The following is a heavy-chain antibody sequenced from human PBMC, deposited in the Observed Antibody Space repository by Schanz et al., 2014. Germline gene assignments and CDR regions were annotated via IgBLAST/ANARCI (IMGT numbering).Heavy chain of an antibody. Sequence: QVKLVESGGGVVQPGGSLRLSCAASGFIFRTYGMHWVRQAPGKGLEWVAVVGDTGTTKFYADSVKGRLTVSRDNSENTVYLEFHSLRSEDTALYYCAREAKWGQWYFDLWGRGSLVTVSS. V-gene: IGHV3-30*02. CDR1: GFIFRTYG. J-gene: IGHJ2*01. D-gene: IGHD1-26*01. CDR2: VGDTGTTK. CDR3: AREAKWGQWYFDL.